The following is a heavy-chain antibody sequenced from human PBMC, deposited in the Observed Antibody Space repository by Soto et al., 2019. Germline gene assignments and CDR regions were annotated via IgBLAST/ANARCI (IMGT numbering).Heavy chain of an antibody. CDR3: ARDFWSKTGNPYFDY. CDR2: IWYDGSNK. D-gene: IGHD3-3*01. CDR1: GGNFSSYG. J-gene: IGHJ4*02. V-gene: IGHV3-33*01. Sequence: GGSLRLSCAASGGNFSSYGMHWVRQAPGKGLEWVAVIWYDGSNKYYADSVKGRFTISRDNSKNTLYLQMNSLRAEDTAVYYCARDFWSKTGNPYFDYWGQGTLVTVSS.